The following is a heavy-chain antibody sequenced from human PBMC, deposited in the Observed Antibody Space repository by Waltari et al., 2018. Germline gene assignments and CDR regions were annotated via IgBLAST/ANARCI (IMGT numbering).Heavy chain of an antibody. CDR1: GLSLSTSGVG. Sequence: QITLKESGTTLVKPTQTLTLTCTFSGLSLSTSGVGVGWIRQPPGKAMEWLALIYWNDDKSYSPSLKSRLTITKDTSKIQVYLTMTNMDPVDTATYYCAHRVYDSIGYYYDLAFDIWGQGTMVVVAS. CDR3: AHRVYDSIGYYYDLAFDI. D-gene: IGHD3-22*01. CDR2: IYWNDDK. V-gene: IGHV2-5*01. J-gene: IGHJ3*02.